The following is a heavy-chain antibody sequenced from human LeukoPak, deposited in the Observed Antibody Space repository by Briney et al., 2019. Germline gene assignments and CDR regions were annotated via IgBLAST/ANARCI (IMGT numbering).Heavy chain of an antibody. J-gene: IGHJ4*02. V-gene: IGHV4-34*01. CDR3: ARNLEVGGYDYFDY. D-gene: IGHD5-12*01. CDR2: INHSGST. CDR1: GGSFSGYY. Sequence: SETLSLTCAVYGGSFSGYYWSWIRQPPGKGLEWIGEINHSGSTNYNPSLKSRVTISVDKSKNQFYLKLSSVTAADTAVYYCARNLEVGGYDYFDYWGQGTLVTVSS.